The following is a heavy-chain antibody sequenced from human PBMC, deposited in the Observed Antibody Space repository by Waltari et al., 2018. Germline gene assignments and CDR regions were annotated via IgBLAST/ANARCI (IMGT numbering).Heavy chain of an antibody. D-gene: IGHD5-12*01. J-gene: IGHJ4*02. V-gene: IGHV5-51*01. CDR3: ARTSYDTSGYYYFDY. Sequence: EVQLVQSGAEVKKPGESLKISCKGSRDSFTSHWIAWVRQLPGKGLEWWGIIYPGGADTRYSPSCQGQVTISVDKYITTAYLQWSSLRASDTAIYYCARTSYDTSGYYYFDYWGQGTLVTVSS. CDR1: RDSFTSHW. CDR2: IYPGGADT.